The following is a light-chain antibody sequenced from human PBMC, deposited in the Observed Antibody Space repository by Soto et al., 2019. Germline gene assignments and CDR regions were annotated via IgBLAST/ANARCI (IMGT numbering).Light chain of an antibody. Sequence: EIVLTQSPATLSLSPGERATLSCMASQSAGTYLAWYQQKPGQAPRLLIYDSSNRATGIPDRFDGSGSGTDFTLTISSLEPEDFAVYYCQLHSTWPPYTFGQGTRLELK. CDR2: DSS. CDR1: QSAGTY. V-gene: IGKV3-11*01. CDR3: QLHSTWPPYT. J-gene: IGKJ2*01.